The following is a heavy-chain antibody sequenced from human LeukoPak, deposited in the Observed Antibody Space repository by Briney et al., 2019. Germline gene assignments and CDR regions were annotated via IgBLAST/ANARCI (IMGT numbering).Heavy chain of an antibody. CDR1: GGSISSYY. J-gene: IGHJ4*02. D-gene: IGHD3-22*01. V-gene: IGHV4-59*01. CDR2: IYYSGST. Sequence: SETLSLTCTVSGGSISSYYWRWIRQPPGKGLEWIGYIYYSGSTNYNPSLKSRVTISVDTSKNQFSLKLSSVTAADTAVYYCARGSGSGYPFDYWGQGTLVTVSS. CDR3: ARGSGSGYPFDY.